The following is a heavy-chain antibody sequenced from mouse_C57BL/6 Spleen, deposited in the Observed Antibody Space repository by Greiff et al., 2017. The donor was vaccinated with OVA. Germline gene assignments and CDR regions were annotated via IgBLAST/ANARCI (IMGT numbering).Heavy chain of an antibody. CDR3: TRRWDGGY. CDR1: GYTFTDYE. V-gene: IGHV1-15*01. D-gene: IGHD4-1*01. CDR2: IDPETGGT. Sequence: VQLVESGAELVRPGASVTLSCKASGYTFTDYEMHWVKQTPVHGLEWIGAIDPETGGTAYNQKFKGKAILTADKSSSTAYMELRSLTSEDSAVYYCTRRWDGGYWGQGTTLTVSS. J-gene: IGHJ2*01.